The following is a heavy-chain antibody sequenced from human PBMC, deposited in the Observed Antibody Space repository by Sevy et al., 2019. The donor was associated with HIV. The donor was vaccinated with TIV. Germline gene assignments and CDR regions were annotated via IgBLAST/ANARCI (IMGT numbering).Heavy chain of an antibody. D-gene: IGHD3-22*01. CDR2: ISYDGSNK. CDR3: ARGYYYDSNRRGVYYYGMDV. J-gene: IGHJ6*02. Sequence: GGSLRLSCAASGFTFSSYAMHWVRQPPGKGLEWVAVISYDGSNKYYADSVKGRFTISRDNSKNTLYLQMNSLRAEDTAVYYCARGYYYDSNRRGVYYYGMDVWGQGTTVTVSS. V-gene: IGHV3-30-3*01. CDR1: GFTFSSYA.